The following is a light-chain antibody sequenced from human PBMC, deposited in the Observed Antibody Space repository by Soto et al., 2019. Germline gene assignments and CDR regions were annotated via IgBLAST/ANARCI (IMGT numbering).Light chain of an antibody. CDR3: AAWDDRLSGPV. CDR1: SSNIGGNS. CDR2: LDN. V-gene: IGLV1-47*02. J-gene: IGLJ2*01. Sequence: QSVLTQPPSASGTPGQRVTISCSGSSSNIGGNSVYLYQHLPGKAPKLLMYLDNQRPSGVPDRFSGSKYGTSASLAISGLRSEAEAHYYCAAWDDRLSGPVFGGGTQLTVL.